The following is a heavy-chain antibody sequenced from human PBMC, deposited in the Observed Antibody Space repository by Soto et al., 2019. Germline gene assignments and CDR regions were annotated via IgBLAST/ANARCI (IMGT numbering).Heavy chain of an antibody. J-gene: IGHJ6*02. V-gene: IGHV1-69*13. CDR3: ARDCTGTTCYYYGMDV. Sequence: GASVKVSCKASGGTFSSYAISWVRQAPGQGLEWMGGIIPIFGTANYAQKIQGRVTITADESTSTANKELSSLRTEDTAVYYCARDCTGTTCYYYGMDVWGQGTTVTVSS. D-gene: IGHD1-1*01. CDR1: GGTFSSYA. CDR2: IIPIFGTA.